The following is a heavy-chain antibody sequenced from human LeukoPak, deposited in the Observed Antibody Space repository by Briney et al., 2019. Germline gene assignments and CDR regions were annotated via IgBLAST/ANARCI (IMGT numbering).Heavy chain of an antibody. J-gene: IGHJ4*02. CDR2: INHSGST. CDR1: GGSFSGYY. CDR3: AGGTVAAAGTIFDY. V-gene: IGHV4-34*01. D-gene: IGHD6-13*01. Sequence: SETLSLTCAVYGGSFSGYYWSWIRQPPGKGLEWIGEINHSGSTNYNPSLKSRVTISVDTSKNQFSLKLSSVTAADTAVYYCAGGTVAAAGTIFDYWGQGTLVTVSS.